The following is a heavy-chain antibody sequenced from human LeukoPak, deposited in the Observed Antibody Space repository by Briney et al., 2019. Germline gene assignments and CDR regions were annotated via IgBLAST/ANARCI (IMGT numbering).Heavy chain of an antibody. CDR3: ARISDILTGYYTEAFDI. D-gene: IGHD3-9*01. CDR1: GGSISSYY. Sequence: SETLSLTCTVSGGSISSYYWSWIRQPPGKGLEWIGYTYTSGSTNYNPSLKSRVTISVDTSKNQFSLKLSSVTAADTAVYYCARISDILTGYYTEAFDIWGQGTMVTVSS. V-gene: IGHV4-4*09. CDR2: TYTSGST. J-gene: IGHJ3*02.